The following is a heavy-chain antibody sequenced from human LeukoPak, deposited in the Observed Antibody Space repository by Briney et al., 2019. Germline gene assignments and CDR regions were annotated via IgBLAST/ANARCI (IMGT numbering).Heavy chain of an antibody. J-gene: IGHJ6*03. D-gene: IGHD2-21*01. CDR3: ARDPSGHYSYYYYMDV. CDR1: GYTFTSYY. Sequence: GASVKVSCKASGYTFTSYYMHWVRQAPGQGLEWMGIINPSGGSTSYAQKFQGRVTMTRDTSTSTVYMELSSLRSEYTAVYYCARDPSGHYSYYYYMDVWGKGTTVTVSS. CDR2: INPSGGST. V-gene: IGHV1-46*03.